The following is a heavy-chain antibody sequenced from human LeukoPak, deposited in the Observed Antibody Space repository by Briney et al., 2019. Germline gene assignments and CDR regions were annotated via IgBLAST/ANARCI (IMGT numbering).Heavy chain of an antibody. CDR3: AKGQGLRYLDY. CDR2: IYSGGST. D-gene: IGHD4-17*01. J-gene: IGHJ4*02. Sequence: GSLRLSCAASGFTVSSNYMSWVRQAPGKGLEWVSVIYSGGSTYYADSVKGRFTISRDNSKNTLFLQMNSLRAEDTAVYYCAKGQGLRYLDYWGQGTLVTVSS. V-gene: IGHV3-53*01. CDR1: GFTVSSNY.